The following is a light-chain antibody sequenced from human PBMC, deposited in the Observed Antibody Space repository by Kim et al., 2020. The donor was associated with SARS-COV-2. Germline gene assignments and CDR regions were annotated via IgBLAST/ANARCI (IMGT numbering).Light chain of an antibody. J-gene: IGKJ4*01. Sequence: TAEGANLSCRGRQSMDIHLSLYQHKPGQAPRLLLYDSFNRATGIPDRCSGSGSGTDFTLTIGSLEPEDFAIYYCQQRNNRPPAVTFGGGTKVDIK. CDR3: QQRNNRPPAVT. CDR1: QSMDIH. CDR2: DSF. V-gene: IGKV3-11*01.